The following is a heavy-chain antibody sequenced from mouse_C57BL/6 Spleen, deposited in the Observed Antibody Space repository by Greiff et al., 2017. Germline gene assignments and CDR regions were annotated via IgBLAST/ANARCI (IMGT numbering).Heavy chain of an antibody. Sequence: QVQLKQPGAELVKPGASVKLSCKASGYTFTSYWMQWVKQRPGQGLEWIGEIDPSDSYTNYNQKFKGKATLTVDTSSSTAYMQLSSLTSEDSAVYYCARGIRITTGGGYFDYWGQGTTRTVSS. CDR1: GYTFTSYW. V-gene: IGHV1-50*01. CDR2: IDPSDSYT. J-gene: IGHJ2*01. CDR3: ARGIRITTGGGYFDY. D-gene: IGHD1-1*01.